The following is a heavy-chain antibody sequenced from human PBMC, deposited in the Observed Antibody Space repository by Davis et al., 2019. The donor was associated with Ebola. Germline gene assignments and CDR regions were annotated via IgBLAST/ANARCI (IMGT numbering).Heavy chain of an antibody. Sequence: ASVKVSCKASGYTFTSYGISWVRQAPGQGLEWMGWISAYNGNTNYAQKLQGRVTMTRDTSISTAYMELSRLRSDDTAVYYCARVSWSAMQHFDYWGQGTLVTVSS. CDR1: GYTFTSYG. D-gene: IGHD5-18*01. V-gene: IGHV1-18*04. CDR3: ARVSWSAMQHFDY. CDR2: ISAYNGNT. J-gene: IGHJ4*02.